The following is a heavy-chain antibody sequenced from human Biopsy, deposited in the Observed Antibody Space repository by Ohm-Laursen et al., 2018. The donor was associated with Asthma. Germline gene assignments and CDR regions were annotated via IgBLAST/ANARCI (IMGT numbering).Heavy chain of an antibody. CDR3: ASDFPKDYVRYNFQF. CDR2: HDHEEGGT. J-gene: IGHJ4*02. Sequence: ASVKVSCKISGYTLTDLSMHWVRQAPGQGLEWMGGHDHEEGGTVNARRIQGRVTMTEDTSTGTAYMELSSLSSDDTAVYYCASDFPKDYVRYNFQFWGQGTLVTVSS. D-gene: IGHD4-17*01. V-gene: IGHV1-24*01. CDR1: GYTLTDLS.